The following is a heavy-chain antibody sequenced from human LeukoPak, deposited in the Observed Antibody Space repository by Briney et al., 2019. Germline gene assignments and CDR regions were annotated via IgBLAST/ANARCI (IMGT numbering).Heavy chain of an antibody. CDR3: ARSRYYYDTSGYAY. CDR1: AGSMRNYY. J-gene: IGHJ4*02. CDR2: IYHSGIT. D-gene: IGHD3-22*01. Sequence: PSETLSLTCIVSAGSMRNYYWGWIRQPPGKGPEWIGYIYHSGITRFNPSLKSRASISLDTSKNQFSLKLTSVTAADTAVYYCARSRYYYDTSGYAYWGQGTHVTVSS. V-gene: IGHV4-59*01.